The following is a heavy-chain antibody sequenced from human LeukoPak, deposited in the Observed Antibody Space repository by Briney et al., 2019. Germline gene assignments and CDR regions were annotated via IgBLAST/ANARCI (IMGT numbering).Heavy chain of an antibody. D-gene: IGHD4-17*01. Sequence: SETLSLTCTVSGGSISSGDYYWSWIRQPPGKGLEWIGYIYYSGSTYYNPSLKSRVTLSVDTSKNQFSLKLSSVTAADTAVYYCARDLRKGWGPYLMGAFDIWGQGTMVTVSS. J-gene: IGHJ3*02. CDR3: ARDLRKGWGPYLMGAFDI. CDR2: IYYSGST. CDR1: GGSISSGDYY. V-gene: IGHV4-30-4*08.